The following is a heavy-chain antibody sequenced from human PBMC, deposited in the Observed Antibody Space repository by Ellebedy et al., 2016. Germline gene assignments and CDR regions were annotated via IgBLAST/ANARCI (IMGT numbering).Heavy chain of an antibody. CDR3: TRFSSTWYWFDP. D-gene: IGHD6-13*01. Sequence: ASVKVSCXASGYTFTAYYIHWVRQAPGQGLEWMGWINPHSGGTNFAQKFQGRVTMTRDTSISTAYMELSKLRSDDMAVYYCTRFSSTWYWFDPWGQGTLVTVS. CDR1: GYTFTAYY. CDR2: INPHSGGT. J-gene: IGHJ5*02. V-gene: IGHV1-2*02.